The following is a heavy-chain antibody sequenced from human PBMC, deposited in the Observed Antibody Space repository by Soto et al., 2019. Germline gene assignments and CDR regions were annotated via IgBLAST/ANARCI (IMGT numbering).Heavy chain of an antibody. CDR3: ASHRYSYGPGYGMDV. J-gene: IGHJ6*02. CDR1: GGSISSYY. D-gene: IGHD5-18*01. V-gene: IGHV4-59*01. Sequence: ETLSLTCTVSGGSISSYYWSWIRQPPGKGLEWIGYIYYSGSTNYNPSLKSRVTISVDTSKNQFSLKLSSVTAADTAVYYCASHRYSYGPGYGMDVWGQGTTVTVSS. CDR2: IYYSGST.